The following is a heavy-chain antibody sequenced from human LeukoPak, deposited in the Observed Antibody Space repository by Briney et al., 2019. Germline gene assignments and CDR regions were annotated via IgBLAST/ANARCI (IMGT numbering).Heavy chain of an antibody. CDR2: INTGNGNT. J-gene: IGHJ1*01. V-gene: IGHV1-3*04. Sequence: ASVKVSCKASGYTFTSYAMHWVRQAPGQRLEWMGWINTGNGNTKYSQKFQGRVTITRDTSASTAYMELSSLRSEDTAVYYCARGLKLGYFQHWGQGTLVTVSS. CDR3: ARGLKLGYFQH. CDR1: GYTFTSYA. D-gene: IGHD3-16*01.